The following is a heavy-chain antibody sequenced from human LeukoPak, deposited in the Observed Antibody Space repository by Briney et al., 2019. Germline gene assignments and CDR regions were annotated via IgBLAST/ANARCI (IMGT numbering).Heavy chain of an antibody. CDR3: ARDSEEGASWYSQTYYYYYYYMDV. V-gene: IGHV3-21*01. CDR1: GFTFSSYS. J-gene: IGHJ6*03. D-gene: IGHD6-13*01. Sequence: GGSLRLSCAASGFTFSSYSMNWVRQAPGKGLEWVSSISSSSSYIYYADSVKGRFTISRDNAKNSLYLQMNSLRAEDTAVYYCARDSEEGASWYSQTYYYYYYYMDVWGKGTTVTVSS. CDR2: ISSSSSYI.